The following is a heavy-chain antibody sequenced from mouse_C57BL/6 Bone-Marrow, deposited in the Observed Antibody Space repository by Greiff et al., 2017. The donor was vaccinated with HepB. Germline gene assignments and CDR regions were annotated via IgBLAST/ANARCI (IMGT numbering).Heavy chain of an antibody. CDR3: ARSSYEVDY. V-gene: IGHV3-6*01. J-gene: IGHJ2*01. Sequence: EVHLVESGPGLVKPSQSLSLTCSVTGYSITSGYYWNWIRQFPGNKLEWMGYISYDGSNNYNPSLKNRISITRDPSKNQFFLKLNSVTTEDTATYYCARSSYEVDYWGQGTTLTVSS. D-gene: IGHD1-1*01. CDR1: GYSITSGYY. CDR2: ISYDGSN.